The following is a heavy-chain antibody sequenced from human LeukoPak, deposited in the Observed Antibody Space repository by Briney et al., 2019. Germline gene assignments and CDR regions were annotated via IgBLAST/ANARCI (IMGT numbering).Heavy chain of an antibody. CDR3: VKNNPSGPGGYFDS. Sequence: GGSLRLSCVASGFTFDDYAMHWVRQAPGKGLEWVSGVSWNTGAVDYADSVKGRFTISRDNAKNSLYLQMSSLRADDTALYYCVKNNPSGPGGYFDSWGQGTLVTVSS. V-gene: IGHV3-9*01. J-gene: IGHJ4*02. CDR1: GFTFDDYA. D-gene: IGHD6-19*01. CDR2: VSWNTGAV.